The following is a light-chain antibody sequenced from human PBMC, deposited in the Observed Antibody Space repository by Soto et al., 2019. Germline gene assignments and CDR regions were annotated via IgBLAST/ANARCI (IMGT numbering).Light chain of an antibody. Sequence: HSVLARSASVSGSPGQSITISCTGTSSDLSGYNYVSWYQQHPGKAPKLIIYEVSNRPSGVSNRFSGSKSGNTASLTISGLQAEDEAEYYCSSYASSRSVFGTGTKVTVL. CDR1: SSDLSGYNY. V-gene: IGLV2-14*01. CDR3: SSYASSRSV. J-gene: IGLJ1*01. CDR2: EVS.